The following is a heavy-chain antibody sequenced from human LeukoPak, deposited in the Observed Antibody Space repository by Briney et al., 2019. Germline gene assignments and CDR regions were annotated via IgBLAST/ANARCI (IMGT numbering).Heavy chain of an antibody. CDR3: ARSYSSWYYFAY. D-gene: IGHD6-13*01. J-gene: IGHJ4*02. Sequence: GGSLRLSCAASGFTFSDYYMSWIRQAPGKGLEWVSYISSSGSTIYYAASVKGRFTISRDNAKNSLYLQMNSLRAEDTAVYYCARSYSSWYYFAYWGQGTLVTVSS. CDR1: GFTFSDYY. CDR2: ISSSGSTI. V-gene: IGHV3-11*04.